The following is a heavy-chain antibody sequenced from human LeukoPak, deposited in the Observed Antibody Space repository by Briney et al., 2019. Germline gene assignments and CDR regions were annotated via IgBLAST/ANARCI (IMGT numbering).Heavy chain of an antibody. CDR3: ARDPGYCSGGSCYWFDP. J-gene: IGHJ5*02. Sequence: PSETLSLTCTVSGGSISSYYWSWIRQPPGKGLEWIGYIYYSGSTNYNPSLKSRVTISVDTSKNQFSLKLSSVTAADTAVYYCARDPGYCSGGSCYWFDPWGQGTLVTVSS. CDR1: GGSISSYY. D-gene: IGHD2-15*01. CDR2: IYYSGST. V-gene: IGHV4-59*01.